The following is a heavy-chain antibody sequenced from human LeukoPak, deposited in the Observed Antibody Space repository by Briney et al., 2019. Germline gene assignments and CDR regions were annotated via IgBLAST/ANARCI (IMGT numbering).Heavy chain of an antibody. D-gene: IGHD3-3*01. Sequence: SETLSLTCTVSGGSISSHYWSWFRQPPGKGLEWIGYIYYSGSTNYNPSLKSRVTISVDTSKNQFSLKLSSVTAADTAVYYCARGTQPWSGGDYWGQGTLVTVSS. CDR3: ARGTQPWSGGDY. V-gene: IGHV4-59*11. CDR2: IYYSGST. J-gene: IGHJ4*02. CDR1: GGSISSHY.